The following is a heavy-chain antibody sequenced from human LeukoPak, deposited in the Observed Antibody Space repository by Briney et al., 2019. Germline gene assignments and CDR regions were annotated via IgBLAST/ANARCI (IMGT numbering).Heavy chain of an antibody. J-gene: IGHJ4*02. CDR3: ARENSSSSFDY. CDR2: IFTSGST. Sequence: SETLSLTCTVSGACISSGSYYWSWIRQPAGKGLEWIGRIFTSGSTNYNSSLKSRVTISVDTSKHQFSLELTSVTAADTAVYYCARENSSSSFDYWGRGTLVTVSS. D-gene: IGHD6-6*01. V-gene: IGHV4-61*02. CDR1: GACISSGSYY.